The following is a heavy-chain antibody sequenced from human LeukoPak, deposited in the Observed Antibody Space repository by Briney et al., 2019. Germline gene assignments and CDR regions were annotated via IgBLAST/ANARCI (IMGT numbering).Heavy chain of an antibody. CDR3: ARVPGYSSGWSPRYNWFDP. Sequence: ASVKVSCKSTGYTFTSSNMHWVRQAPPQGLEWMGLINPSGGSKSYAQKFQSRVTMTRDTSTSTVHMELSSLRSEDTAVYSCARVPGYSSGWSPRYNWFDPWGQGTLVTVSS. J-gene: IGHJ5*02. V-gene: IGHV1-46*01. D-gene: IGHD6-19*01. CDR1: GYTFTSSN. CDR2: INPSGGSK.